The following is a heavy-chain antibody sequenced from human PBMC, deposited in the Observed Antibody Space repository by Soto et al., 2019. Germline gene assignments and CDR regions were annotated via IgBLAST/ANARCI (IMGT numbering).Heavy chain of an antibody. V-gene: IGHV1-69*01. J-gene: IGHJ5*02. Sequence: QLQLVQSGAEVKRPGSSVKVSCKASGGSFSDYAINWLRQVPGEGLEWIGGITTRSGAAEYAQKFQGRVTITADVRSTTAYMEVSRLRSEDTALYYCAGSRGYTYGSPWFAPWGQGTLVSVSS. D-gene: IGHD5-18*01. CDR2: ITTRSGAA. CDR1: GGSFSDYA. CDR3: AGSRGYTYGSPWFAP.